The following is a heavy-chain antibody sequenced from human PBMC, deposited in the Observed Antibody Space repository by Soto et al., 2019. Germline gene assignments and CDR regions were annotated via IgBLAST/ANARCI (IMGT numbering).Heavy chain of an antibody. CDR3: ARDWGIAAAGSDYYYGMDV. Sequence: QVQLVQSGAEVKKPGASVKVSCKASGYTFTSYAMYWVRQAPGQRLEWMGWINAGNGNTKYSQKFQGRVTITRDTSASTADMELSSLRSEDTAVYYCARDWGIAAAGSDYYYGMDVWGQGTTVTVSS. CDR1: GYTFTSYA. D-gene: IGHD6-13*01. V-gene: IGHV1-3*01. CDR2: INAGNGNT. J-gene: IGHJ6*02.